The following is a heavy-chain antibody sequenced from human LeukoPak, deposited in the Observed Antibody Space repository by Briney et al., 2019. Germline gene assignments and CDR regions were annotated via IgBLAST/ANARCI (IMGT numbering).Heavy chain of an antibody. J-gene: IGHJ4*02. D-gene: IGHD4-11*01. CDR2: ISGSGGST. V-gene: IGHV3-23*01. CDR1: GFTFSSYA. CDR3: ARALQEVPDY. Sequence: GGSLRLSCAASGFTFSSYAMSWVRQAPGKGLEWVSAISGSGGSTYYADSVKGRFTISRDNAKNSLYLQMNSLRAEDTAVYYCARALQEVPDYWGQGTLVTVSS.